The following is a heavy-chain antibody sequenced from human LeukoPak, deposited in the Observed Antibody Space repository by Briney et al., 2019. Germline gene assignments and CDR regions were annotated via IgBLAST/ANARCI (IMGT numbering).Heavy chain of an antibody. D-gene: IGHD1-26*01. Sequence: SETLSLTCTVSGYSISSGYYWGWIRQPPGKGLEWFGTIYRSGSTYSNPSLRGRVTISVDTSKNQFSLKLSSVTAADTAVYYCARTGAGDYYYYMDVWGKGTTVTVSS. CDR2: IYRSGST. J-gene: IGHJ6*03. CDR1: GYSISSGYY. CDR3: ARTGAGDYYYYMDV. V-gene: IGHV4-38-2*02.